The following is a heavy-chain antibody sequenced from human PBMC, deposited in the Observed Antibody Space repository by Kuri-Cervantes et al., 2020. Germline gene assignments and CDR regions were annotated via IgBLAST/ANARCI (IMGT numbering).Heavy chain of an antibody. CDR2: IGDSGGST. V-gene: IGHV3-23*01. CDR1: GFTFSSYA. CDR3: ARFMGDTYDDAFDL. J-gene: IGHJ3*01. D-gene: IGHD2-21*02. Sequence: GESLKISCAASGFTFSSYATNWVRQAPGKGLEWVSAIGDSGGSTYYADSVKGRFTISRDNSKNTLSLQMNSLRAEDTAVYHCARFMGDTYDDAFDLWGQGTMVTVSS.